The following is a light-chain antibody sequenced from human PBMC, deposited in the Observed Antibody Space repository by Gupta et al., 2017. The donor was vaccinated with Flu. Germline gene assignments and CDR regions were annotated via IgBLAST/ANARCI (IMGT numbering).Light chain of an antibody. CDR3: QQYYSTPQT. Sequence: DIVMTQSPDPLAVSLGERATINCKSSQSVLYSSNNKNYLAWYQQKPGQPPKLLIYWASTRESGVPDRCSGSGSGTDFTLTISSLQAEDVAVYYCQQYYSTPQTFGQGTKLEIK. J-gene: IGKJ2*01. V-gene: IGKV4-1*01. CDR2: WAS. CDR1: QSVLYSSNNKNY.